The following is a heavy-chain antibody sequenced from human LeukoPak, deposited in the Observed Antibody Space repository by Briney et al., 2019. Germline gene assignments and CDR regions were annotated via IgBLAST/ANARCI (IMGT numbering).Heavy chain of an antibody. J-gene: IGHJ4*02. CDR1: GFTFSNHW. D-gene: IGHD5-12*01. V-gene: IGHV3-74*01. CDR2: INSDGSST. CDR3: ARENIVAYYFDY. Sequence: PGGSLRLSCVASGFTFSNHWLHWVRQAPGKGLVWVSRINSDGSSTSYADSVKGRFTISRDNAKNTLYLQMNSLRDEDTAVYYCARENIVAYYFDYWGQGALVTVSS.